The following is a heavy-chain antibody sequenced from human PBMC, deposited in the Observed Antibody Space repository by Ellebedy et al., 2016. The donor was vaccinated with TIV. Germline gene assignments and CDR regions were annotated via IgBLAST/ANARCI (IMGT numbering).Heavy chain of an antibody. CDR1: GFTFSRYA. Sequence: GESLKISCAASGFTFSRYAMSWVRQAPGKGLEWVSAISGGGGTTYYADSVKGRFTISRDNSKSTLYLQMNSLRADDTAVYYCAKLPTVSPGRDWFDPWGQGTLVTVSS. V-gene: IGHV3-23*01. CDR2: ISGGGGTT. D-gene: IGHD4-17*01. J-gene: IGHJ5*02. CDR3: AKLPTVSPGRDWFDP.